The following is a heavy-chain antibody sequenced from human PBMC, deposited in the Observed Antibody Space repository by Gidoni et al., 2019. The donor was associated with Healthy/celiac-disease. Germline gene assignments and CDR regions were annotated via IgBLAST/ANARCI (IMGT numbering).Heavy chain of an antibody. CDR3: ARAVAVAGTGAFDI. D-gene: IGHD6-19*01. V-gene: IGHV3-13*04. CDR1: GFPSSSYD. CDR2: IGTAGDT. Sequence: EVQLVESGGGLVQPGGSLRLSCAASGFPSSSYDMHWVRQATGKGLEWVSAIGTAGDTYYPGSVKGRFTISRENAKNSLYLQMNSLRAGDTAVYYCARAVAVAGTGAFDIWGQGTMVTVSS. J-gene: IGHJ3*02.